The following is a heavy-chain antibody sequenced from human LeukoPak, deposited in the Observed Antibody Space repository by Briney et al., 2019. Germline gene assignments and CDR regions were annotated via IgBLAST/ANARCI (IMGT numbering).Heavy chain of an antibody. CDR3: ARDRVVGYCSSTSCPIDY. CDR2: ISSSSSYI. V-gene: IGHV3-21*01. D-gene: IGHD2-2*01. Sequence: GGSLRLSCAASGFTISSYSMNWVRQSPGKGLEWVSSISSSSSYIYDADSVKGRFTISRDNAKNSLYLQMNSLRAEDTAVYYCARDRVVGYCSSTSCPIDYWGQGTLVTVSS. CDR1: GFTISSYS. J-gene: IGHJ4*02.